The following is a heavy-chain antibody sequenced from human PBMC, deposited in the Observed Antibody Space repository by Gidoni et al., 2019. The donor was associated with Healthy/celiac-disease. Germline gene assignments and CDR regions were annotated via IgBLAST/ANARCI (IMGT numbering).Heavy chain of an antibody. Sequence: QVQRVQSGAEVKKPGSSVQVSCQASGGTFSGYALSWVRQAPGHGLEWMGGILPIFGTANYAQKFQGRVTITADESTSTAYMWLRSLRSEYTAVYYCARDRVPYYYDSSGYYYVVYWGQGTLVTVSA. CDR1: GGTFSGYA. CDR3: ARDRVPYYYDSSGYYYVVY. J-gene: IGHJ4*02. V-gene: IGHV1-69*01. D-gene: IGHD3-22*01. CDR2: ILPIFGTA.